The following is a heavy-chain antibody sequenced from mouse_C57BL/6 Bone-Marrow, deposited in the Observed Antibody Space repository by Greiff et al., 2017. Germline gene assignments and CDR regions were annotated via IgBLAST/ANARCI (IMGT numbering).Heavy chain of an antibody. CDR1: GFNIKDDY. CDR2: IDPENGDT. V-gene: IGHV14-4*01. J-gene: IGHJ2*01. CDR3: TTGFGYFDY. Sequence: VQLQQSGAELVRPGASVKLSCTASGFNIKDDYMHWVKQRPEQGLEWIGWIDPENGDTEYASKFQGKATITAAKSSNTAYLQLSSLTSEDTAVYYCTTGFGYFDYWDRGTTITVSS.